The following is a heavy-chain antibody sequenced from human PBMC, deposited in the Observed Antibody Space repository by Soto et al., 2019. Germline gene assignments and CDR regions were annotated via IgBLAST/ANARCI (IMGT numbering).Heavy chain of an antibody. CDR1: GGSISSSSYY. V-gene: IGHV4-39*01. D-gene: IGHD5-12*01. CDR2: IYYSGGT. CDR3: AGHPSGYSGYVSDY. Sequence: QLQLQESAPGLVKPSETLSLTCTVSGGSISSSSYYWGWIRQPPGTGLEWIGSIYYSGGTYYNPSLESRVTMSVDTSMNQFSLKLSSVTAADTAVYYCAGHPSGYSGYVSDYWGQGTLVTVSS. J-gene: IGHJ4*02.